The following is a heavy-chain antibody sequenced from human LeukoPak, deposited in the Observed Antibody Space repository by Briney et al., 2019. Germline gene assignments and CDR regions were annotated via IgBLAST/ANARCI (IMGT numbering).Heavy chain of an antibody. CDR1: GYTFTSYY. CDR2: INPSGGST. D-gene: IGHD2-2*01. V-gene: IGHV1-46*01. Sequence: GASVKVSCKASGYTFTSYYMHWVRQAPGQGLEWLGIINPSGGSTSYAQKFQGRVTMTRDTSTSTVYMELSRLRSDDTAVYYCARRGYCSSTSCYNEDNFDYWGQGTLVTVSS. J-gene: IGHJ4*02. CDR3: ARRGYCSSTSCYNEDNFDY.